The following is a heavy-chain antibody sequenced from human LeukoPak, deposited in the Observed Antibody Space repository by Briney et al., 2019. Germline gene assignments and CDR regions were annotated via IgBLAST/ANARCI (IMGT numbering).Heavy chain of an antibody. D-gene: IGHD6-13*01. CDR2: IYYSGST. CDR3: ARAASSSWFMYFQH. V-gene: IGHV4-59*01. CDR1: GGSISSYY. J-gene: IGHJ1*01. Sequence: PSETLSLTCTVSGGSISSYYWSRIRQPPGKGLEWIGYIYYSGSTNYNPSLKSRVTISVDTSKNQFSLKLSSVTAADTAVYYCARAASSSWFMYFQHWGQGTLVTVSS.